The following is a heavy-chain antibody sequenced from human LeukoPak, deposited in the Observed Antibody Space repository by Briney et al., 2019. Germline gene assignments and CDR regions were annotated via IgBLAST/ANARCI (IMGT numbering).Heavy chain of an antibody. CDR1: GGSISSGDYY. CDR2: MYYSGST. J-gene: IGHJ5*02. V-gene: IGHV4-30-4*01. Sequence: SQTLSLTCTVSGGSISSGDYYWSWIRQPPGKGLEWIAYMYYSGSTYYNPSLKSRVTMSADTPKNQLSLKLSSVTAADTAVYYCARPYYYDSRIDPWGQGILVTVSS. D-gene: IGHD3-22*01. CDR3: ARPYYYDSRIDP.